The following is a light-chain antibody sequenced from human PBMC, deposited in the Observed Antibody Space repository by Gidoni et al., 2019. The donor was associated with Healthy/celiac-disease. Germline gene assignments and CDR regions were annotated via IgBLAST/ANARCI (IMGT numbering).Light chain of an antibody. J-gene: IGKJ2*01. CDR2: GAS. CDR1: QSVSSSY. CDR3: QQYGSSRT. Sequence: EIVLTQSPGTLSLSPGERATLSCRASQSVSSSYLAWYQQKPGQAPRLLIDGASSRATGIPDRFSGGGSGTDFTLTISRLEPEDFAVYYCQQYGSSRTFGQGTKLEIK. V-gene: IGKV3-20*01.